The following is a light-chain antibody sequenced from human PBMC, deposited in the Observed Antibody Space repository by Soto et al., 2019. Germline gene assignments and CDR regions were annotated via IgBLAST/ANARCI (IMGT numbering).Light chain of an antibody. V-gene: IGKV3-11*01. CDR2: GVS. CDR3: QQYNRYSLT. CDR1: QTVSSY. J-gene: IGKJ5*01. Sequence: EIVLTQSPATLSLTQGERATLSCRASQTVSSYLAWYQQKPGQAPRLLIYGVSMRADGIPDRFSGSGSGSEFTLTISSLQPDDFATYYCQQYNRYSLTFGQGTRLEIK.